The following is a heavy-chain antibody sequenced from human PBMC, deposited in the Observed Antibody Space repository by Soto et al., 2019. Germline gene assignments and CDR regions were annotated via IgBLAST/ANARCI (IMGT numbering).Heavy chain of an antibody. V-gene: IGHV3-48*02. J-gene: IGHJ4*02. CDR2: ISISSTTI. CDR3: ARGYSYGLDY. CDR1: GFTFSNYA. D-gene: IGHD5-18*01. Sequence: EVYLVESGGALVQPGGSLRLSCAASGFTFSNYAMNWVRQAPGKGLEWGSYISISSTTIYYAVSVKGRFTISRDNGRNSLYLEKTSLRDEDAAVDYGARGYSYGLDYWGQGTLFTVSS.